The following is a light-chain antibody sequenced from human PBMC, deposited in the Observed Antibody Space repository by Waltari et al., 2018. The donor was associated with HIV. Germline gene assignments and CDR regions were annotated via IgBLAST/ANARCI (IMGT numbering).Light chain of an antibody. Sequence: QSALTQPPSVSGSPGQSVTISCTGTSSDVGYYNRFSWYQQPPGPAPKPMIYEVSSRPSGVPDRFSGSKSGNTASLTISGLQAEDEGDYYCSSYTTSSTFVVFGGGTKLTVL. CDR2: EVS. J-gene: IGLJ2*01. CDR1: SSDVGYYNR. CDR3: SSYTTSSTFVV. V-gene: IGLV2-18*02.